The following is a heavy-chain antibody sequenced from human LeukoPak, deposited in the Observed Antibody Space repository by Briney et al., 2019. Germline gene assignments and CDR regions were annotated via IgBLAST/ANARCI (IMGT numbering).Heavy chain of an antibody. V-gene: IGHV1-8*01. CDR3: ARGLYYDFWSGYSYYYYGMDV. D-gene: IGHD3-3*01. CDR1: GYTFTSYD. J-gene: IGHJ6*02. CDR2: MNANSGNT. Sequence: ASVKVSCKASGYTFTSYDINWVRQATGQGLEWMGWMNANSGNTGYAQKFQGRVTMTRNTSISTAYMELSSLRSEDTAVYYCARGLYYDFWSGYSYYYYGMDVWGQGTTVTVSS.